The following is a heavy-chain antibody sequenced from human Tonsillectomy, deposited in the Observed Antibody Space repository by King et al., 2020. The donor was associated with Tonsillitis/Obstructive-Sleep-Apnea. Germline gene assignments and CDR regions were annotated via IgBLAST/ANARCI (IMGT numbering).Heavy chain of an antibody. J-gene: IGHJ5*02. CDR2: INSDGSTT. CDR1: GFTFSGYW. Sequence: VQLVESGGGLVQPGGSLRLSCAASGFTFSGYWMHWVRQAPGKVLVWVSHINSDGSTTTYADSVKGRFTISKDNARNTLYLQMNSLRAEDTAVYYWARDVGHGRFGPWGQGTLVTVSS. V-gene: IGHV3-74*01. CDR3: ARDVGHGRFGP.